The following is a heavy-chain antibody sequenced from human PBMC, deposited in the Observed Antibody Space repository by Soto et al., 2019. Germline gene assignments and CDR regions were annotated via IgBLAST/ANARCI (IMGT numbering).Heavy chain of an antibody. V-gene: IGHV3-9*01. CDR1: GFTFDDYA. J-gene: IGHJ4*02. Sequence: DVQLVESGGGLVQPGRSLRLSCAASGFTFDDYAMHWVRQAPGKGLEWVSGISWNSGSIGYADSVKGRFTISRDNAKNSLYLQMNSLRAEDTALYYCAKDMRGSGISNWGQGTLVTVSS. D-gene: IGHD3-10*01. CDR3: AKDMRGSGISN. CDR2: ISWNSGSI.